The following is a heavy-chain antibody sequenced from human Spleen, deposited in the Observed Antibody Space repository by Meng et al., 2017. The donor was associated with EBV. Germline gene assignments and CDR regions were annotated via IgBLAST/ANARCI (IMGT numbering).Heavy chain of an antibody. V-gene: IGHV3-74*01. J-gene: IGHJ4*02. CDR2: INEDGSVI. D-gene: IGHD1-26*01. Sequence: EGQVEGCGGGVVPPGVPPRLPWLGSGMSDYWMHWVRQVPGKGLVWVARINEDGSVINYADSVKGRFTISRDNAKNTASLQMNSLRVEDTALYYCAKDCFGARDFWGQGTLVTVSS. CDR3: AKDCFGARDF. CDR1: GMSDYW.